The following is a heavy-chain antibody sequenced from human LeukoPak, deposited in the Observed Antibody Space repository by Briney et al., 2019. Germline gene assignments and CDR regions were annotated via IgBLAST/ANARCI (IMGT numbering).Heavy chain of an antibody. J-gene: IGHJ4*02. CDR2: MYYSGNS. V-gene: IGHV4-59*01. CDR3: ASYSNSWYYFNY. Sequence: SETLSLTCTVSGGSITSYYWSWIRQPPGKGLEWIGYMYYSGNSYYNPSLKSRVTISVDTSKNQFSLKLSSMTAADTAVYYCASYSNSWYYFNYWGQGTLVTVSS. CDR1: GGSITSYY. D-gene: IGHD6-13*01.